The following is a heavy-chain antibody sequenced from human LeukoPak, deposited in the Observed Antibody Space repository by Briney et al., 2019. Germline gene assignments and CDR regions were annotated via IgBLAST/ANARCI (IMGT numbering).Heavy chain of an antibody. CDR1: AFTFSDSW. Sequence: GGSLRLSCAASAFTFSDSWMSWVRQAPGKGLEWVANINPDGSAQHYVDSVRGRFTISRDNAGSLVYLQVNSLRAEDTAVYYCAKDFGTTGTPHFWGQGTLVTVSS. V-gene: IGHV3-7*03. J-gene: IGHJ4*02. CDR3: AKDFGTTGTPHF. CDR2: INPDGSAQ. D-gene: IGHD1-1*01.